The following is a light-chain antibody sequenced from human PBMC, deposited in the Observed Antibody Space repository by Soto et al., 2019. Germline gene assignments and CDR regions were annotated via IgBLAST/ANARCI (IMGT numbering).Light chain of an antibody. Sequence: DIQMTQSPSTLSASVGDRVTITCRASQSISSWLAWYQQKPGKAPKLLIYDASSLESGVPSRFSGSGSGTEFTLNISSLQPDYFATYYCQQYNSYGTFGQGTKLEIK. J-gene: IGKJ2*02. CDR2: DAS. CDR1: QSISSW. CDR3: QQYNSYGT. V-gene: IGKV1-5*01.